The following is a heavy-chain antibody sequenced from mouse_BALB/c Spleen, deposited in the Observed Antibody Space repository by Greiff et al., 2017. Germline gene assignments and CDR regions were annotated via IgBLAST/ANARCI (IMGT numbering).Heavy chain of an antibody. CDR1: GFNIEATY. D-gene: IGHD1-2*01. V-gene: IGHV14-3*02. CDR2: IDPANGNT. J-gene: IGHJ2*01. Sequence: VQLQQSGAELVKPGASVKLSCTASGFNIEATYMHWVKQRPEQGLEWIGRIDPANGNTKYDPKFQGKATITADTSSNTAYLQLSSLTSEDTAVYYCAHYDLYYFDYWGQGTTLTVSS. CDR3: AHYDLYYFDY.